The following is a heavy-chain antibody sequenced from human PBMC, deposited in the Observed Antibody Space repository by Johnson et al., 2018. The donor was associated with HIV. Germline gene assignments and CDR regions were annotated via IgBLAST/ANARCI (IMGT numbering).Heavy chain of an antibody. Sequence: EVQLVESGGGLVQPGGSLRLSCAASGFTFSSYDMHWVRQATGKGLEWVSAIGTAGDTYYPGSVKGRFTISRDNSKNTLYLQMNSLRAEDTAVYYCAKDRDYYGSGLIWGQGTMVTVSS. V-gene: IGHV3-13*01. CDR1: GFTFSSYD. CDR2: IGTAGDT. D-gene: IGHD3-10*01. CDR3: AKDRDYYGSGLI. J-gene: IGHJ3*02.